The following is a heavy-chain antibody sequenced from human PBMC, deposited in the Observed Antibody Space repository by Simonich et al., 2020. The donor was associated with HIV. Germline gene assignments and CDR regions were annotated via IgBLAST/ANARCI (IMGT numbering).Heavy chain of an antibody. V-gene: IGHV4-34*01. D-gene: IGHD4-17*01. J-gene: IGHJ4*02. Sequence: QVQLQQWGAGLLKPSETLSLTCAVFGGSFSGYYWTWIRQPPGRWLEWIGEINHRGRPNYNPSLKSRVTISVATSNNQFSLKLSSVTAADTAVYYCARGRTVTTTGIDYWGQGTLVTVSS. CDR2: INHRGRP. CDR1: GGSFSGYY. CDR3: ARGRTVTTTGIDY.